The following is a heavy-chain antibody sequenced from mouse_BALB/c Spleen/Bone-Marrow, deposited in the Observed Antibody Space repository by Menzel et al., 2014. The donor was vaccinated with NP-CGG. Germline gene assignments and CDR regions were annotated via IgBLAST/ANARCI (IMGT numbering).Heavy chain of an antibody. Sequence: VQREESGAELVRPGSSVKISCKASGYAFSNYWMNWMKQRPGQGLEWIGQIYPGDGDTNYNGEFQGKATLTADRSSNTAYMKHSSLTSEDSAVYFCASRGDYSYSMDYWGQGTSVTVSS. D-gene: IGHD1-1*01. CDR1: GYAFSNYW. V-gene: IGHV1-80*01. CDR3: ASRGDYSYSMDY. CDR2: IYPGDGDT. J-gene: IGHJ4*01.